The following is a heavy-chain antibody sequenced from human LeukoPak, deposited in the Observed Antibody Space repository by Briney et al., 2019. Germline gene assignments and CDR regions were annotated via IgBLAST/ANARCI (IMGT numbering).Heavy chain of an antibody. CDR1: GGSIRSSYYY. CDR3: ATGPDYYNSSSYYSHY. J-gene: IGHJ4*02. D-gene: IGHD3-22*01. Sequence: SETLSLTCTVSGGSIRSSYYYWTWIRQPPGKGLEWIGEINQSGSTKYNPSLKSRATILLDTSKNQFSLKLRSVTAADTAVYYCATGPDYYNSSSYYSHYWGQGTLVTVSS. V-gene: IGHV4-39*07. CDR2: INQSGST.